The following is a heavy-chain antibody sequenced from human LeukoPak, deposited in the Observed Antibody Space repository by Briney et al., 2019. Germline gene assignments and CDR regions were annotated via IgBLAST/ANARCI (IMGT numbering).Heavy chain of an antibody. J-gene: IGHJ4*02. Sequence: PGGSLRLSCAASGFTFSSYGMHWVRQAPGKGLEWVAVIWYDGSNKYYADSVKGRFTFSRDNSKNTLYLQMNSLRAEDTAVYYCAGDIAVADTYYWGQGTLVTVSS. D-gene: IGHD6-19*01. CDR1: GFTFSSYG. CDR2: IWYDGSNK. V-gene: IGHV3-33*01. CDR3: AGDIAVADTYY.